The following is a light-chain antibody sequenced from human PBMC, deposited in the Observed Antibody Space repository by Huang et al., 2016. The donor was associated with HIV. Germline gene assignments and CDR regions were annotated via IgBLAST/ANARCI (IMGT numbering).Light chain of an antibody. CDR1: QGITNY. J-gene: IGKJ4*01. CDR3: QQLNTYPLT. Sequence: IQLTQSPSSLSVSVGDRVTITCRASQGITNYLAWYQQKPGQAPKLLIFATATLQSGVPSRFSGSGSGADFTLSIASLQPEDSATYYCQQLNTYPLTFGGGTKVEI. V-gene: IGKV1-9*01. CDR2: ATA.